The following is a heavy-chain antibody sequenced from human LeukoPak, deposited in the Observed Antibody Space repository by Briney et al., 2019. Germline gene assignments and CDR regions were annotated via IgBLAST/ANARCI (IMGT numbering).Heavy chain of an antibody. J-gene: IGHJ4*02. CDR1: GYTFTSYY. Sequence: GASVKVSCKASGYTFTSYYMHWVRQAPGQGLEWMGIINPSGGSTSYAQKFQGRVTMTRDTSTSTVYMELSSLRSEDTAVYYCARGSVNYYDSSGYLDDYWGQGTLVTVSS. CDR2: INPSGGST. V-gene: IGHV1-46*01. D-gene: IGHD3-22*01. CDR3: ARGSVNYYDSSGYLDDY.